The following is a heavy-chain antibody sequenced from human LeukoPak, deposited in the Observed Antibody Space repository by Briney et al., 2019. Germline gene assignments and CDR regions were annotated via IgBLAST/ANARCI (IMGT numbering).Heavy chain of an antibody. CDR2: IYTSGST. V-gene: IGHV4-4*07. CDR3: ARDSGTSGEVKFDP. Sequence: SETLSLTCTVSGGSISSYYWSWIRQPAGKGLEWIGRIYTSGSTNYNPSLKSRVTMSVDTSKNQFSLKLSSVTAADTAVYYCARDSGTSGEVKFDPWGQGTRVTVSS. J-gene: IGHJ5*02. D-gene: IGHD3-10*01. CDR1: GGSISSYY.